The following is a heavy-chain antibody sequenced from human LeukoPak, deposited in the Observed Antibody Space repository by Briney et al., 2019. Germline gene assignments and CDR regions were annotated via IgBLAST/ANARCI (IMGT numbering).Heavy chain of an antibody. CDR3: ARQGLDCSSTSCYTFDY. V-gene: IGHV5-51*01. Sequence: GESLKISCKDSGYSFSIYWIGWVRQMPGKGLEWMGIIYPGDSDTRYSPSFQGQVTISADKSISTASLQWSTLKASDTAMYYCARQGLDCSSTSCYTFDYWGQGTLVTVSS. D-gene: IGHD2-2*02. CDR2: IYPGDSDT. J-gene: IGHJ4*02. CDR1: GYSFSIYW.